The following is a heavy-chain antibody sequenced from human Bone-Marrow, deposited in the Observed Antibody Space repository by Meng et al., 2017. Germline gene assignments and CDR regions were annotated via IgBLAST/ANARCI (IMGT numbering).Heavy chain of an antibody. CDR1: GFTVNSNY. Sequence: GESLKISCAASGFTVNSNYMSWVRQAPGKGLEWVSVIYSGGSTYYADSVKGRFTISRHNSKNTLYLQMNSLRAEDTAVYYCARGLVDTATIYYFDYWGQGTLVTVYS. CDR3: ARGLVDTATIYYFDY. CDR2: IYSGGST. J-gene: IGHJ4*02. V-gene: IGHV3-53*04. D-gene: IGHD5-18*01.